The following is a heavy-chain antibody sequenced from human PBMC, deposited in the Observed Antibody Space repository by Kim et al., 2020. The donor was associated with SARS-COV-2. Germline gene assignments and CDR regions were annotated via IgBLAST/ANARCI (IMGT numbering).Heavy chain of an antibody. J-gene: IGHJ3*02. D-gene: IGHD3-10*01. Sequence: SADSVKGRFTISRDSAKNTLYLQMNSLRADDTAMYYCAREGVNDAFDIWGQGTMVTVSS. CDR3: AREGVNDAFDI. V-gene: IGHV3-74*01.